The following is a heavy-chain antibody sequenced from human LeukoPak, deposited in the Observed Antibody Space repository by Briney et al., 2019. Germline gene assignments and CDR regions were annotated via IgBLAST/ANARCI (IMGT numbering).Heavy chain of an antibody. CDR1: GGSISSGSYY. J-gene: IGHJ4*02. Sequence: SETLSLTCTVSGGSISSGSYYWSWIRQPAGKGLEWIGRIYTSGSTNYNPSLKSRVTISVDTSKNQFSLKLSSVTAADTAVYYCARVTSRWELLRPDYWGQGTLVTVSS. CDR3: ARVTSRWELLRPDY. D-gene: IGHD1-26*01. V-gene: IGHV4-61*02. CDR2: IYTSGST.